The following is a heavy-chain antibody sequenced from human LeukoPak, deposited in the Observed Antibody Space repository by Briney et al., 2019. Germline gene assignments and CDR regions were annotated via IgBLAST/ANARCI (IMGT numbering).Heavy chain of an antibody. D-gene: IGHD4-11*01. CDR1: GGSIRSSTYN. V-gene: IGHV3-48*01. J-gene: IGHJ4*02. CDR2: ISSTSSTI. CDR3: ARAHPGDYSDFQFDY. Sequence: ETLSLTCTVSGGSIRSSTYNWGWVRQAPGKGLEWVSYISSTSSTIYYADSVKGRFTISRDNAKNSLYLQMNSLRAEDTAVYYCARAHPGDYSDFQFDYWGQGTLVTVSS.